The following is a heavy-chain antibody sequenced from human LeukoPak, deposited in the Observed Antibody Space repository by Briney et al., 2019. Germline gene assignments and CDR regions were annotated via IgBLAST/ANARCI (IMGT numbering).Heavy chain of an antibody. D-gene: IGHD2-2*01. CDR1: GFTFTSHS. V-gene: IGHV3-21*01. Sequence: GGSLRLSCAASGFTFTSHSRNWVRQAPGKGLEWVSSIGSRSTSIYYADSVKGRFTISRDNAKNSLYLQMNSLRAEDTAVYYCARETSESFDIWGQGTMVTVSS. J-gene: IGHJ3*02. CDR2: IGSRSTSI. CDR3: ARETSESFDI.